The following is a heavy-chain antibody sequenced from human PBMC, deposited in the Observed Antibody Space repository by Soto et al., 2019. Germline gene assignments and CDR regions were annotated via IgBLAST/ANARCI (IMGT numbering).Heavy chain of an antibody. J-gene: IGHJ4*02. CDR1: GFSFSSYA. V-gene: IGHV3-30-3*01. Sequence: PGGSLRLSCTASGFSFSSYAMSWFRQPPGKGLEWVAVISHDGINKHYAGSVKGRVTVSRDNSKNTLYLQMNSLRAEDTAVYYCAKEARNVIYGDVLRYFDYWGQGTLVTVSS. D-gene: IGHD4-17*01. CDR3: AKEARNVIYGDVLRYFDY. CDR2: ISHDGINK.